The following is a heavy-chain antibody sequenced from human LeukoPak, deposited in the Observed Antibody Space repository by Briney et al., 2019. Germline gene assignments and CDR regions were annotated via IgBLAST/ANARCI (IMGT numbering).Heavy chain of an antibody. CDR3: TRKGSQWDFLVDY. CDR2: IKQDGSEK. CDR1: GLTFSSYW. Sequence: GGSLRLSCAASGLTFSSYWMSWVRQAPGKGLEWVANIKQDGSEKYYVDSVKGRFTISRDNAKNSLYLQMDSLTAEDTAVYYCTRKGSQWDFLVDYWGQGTRVAVSP. V-gene: IGHV3-7*01. D-gene: IGHD2/OR15-2a*01. J-gene: IGHJ4*02.